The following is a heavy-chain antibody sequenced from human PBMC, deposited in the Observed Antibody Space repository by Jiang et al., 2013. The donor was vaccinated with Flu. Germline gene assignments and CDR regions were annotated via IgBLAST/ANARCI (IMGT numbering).Heavy chain of an antibody. V-gene: IGHV5-51*01. Sequence: SLKISCEGSGYNFTNKWIAWVRQMPGKGLEWMGIIYPGDSDTRYSPSFQGQVTISADKSTSTAYLQWSSLKVSDTAMYYCARSLGHTNWFDPWGQGTLVTVFS. CDR1: GYNFTNKW. CDR3: ARSLGHTNWFDP. J-gene: IGHJ5*02. D-gene: IGHD7-27*01. CDR2: IYPGDSDT.